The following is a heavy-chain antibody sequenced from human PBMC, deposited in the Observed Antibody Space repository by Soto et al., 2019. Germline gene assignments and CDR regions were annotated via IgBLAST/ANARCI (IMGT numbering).Heavy chain of an antibody. V-gene: IGHV4-31*03. Sequence: SETLSLTCTVSGGSISSGGYYWSWIRQHPGKGLEWIGYIYYSGSTYYNPSLKSRVTISVDTSKNQFSLKLSSVTAADTVVFYCARGCGGDCHDTFDIWGQGTMVTVSS. J-gene: IGHJ3*02. CDR2: IYYSGST. D-gene: IGHD2-21*02. CDR3: ARGCGGDCHDTFDI. CDR1: GGSISSGGYY.